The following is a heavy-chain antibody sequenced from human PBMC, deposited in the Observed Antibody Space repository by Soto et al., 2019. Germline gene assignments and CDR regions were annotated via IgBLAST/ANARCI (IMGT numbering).Heavy chain of an antibody. V-gene: IGHV4-31*03. J-gene: IGHJ4*02. Sequence: QVQLQESGPGLVKPSQTLSLTCTVSGGSISSGGYYWSWLRQHPGKGLEWIGYIYCSGSTYYNPSLKSRVTISVDTSKNQFSLKLSSVTAAYTAVYYCAREWRDYYFDYWGQGTLVTVSS. CDR1: GGSISSGGYY. CDR3: AREWRDYYFDY. CDR2: IYCSGST.